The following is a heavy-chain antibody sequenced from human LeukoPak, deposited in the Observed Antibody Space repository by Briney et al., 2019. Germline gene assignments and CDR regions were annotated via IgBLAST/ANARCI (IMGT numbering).Heavy chain of an antibody. D-gene: IGHD3-10*01. CDR2: IYTSGST. J-gene: IGHJ5*02. V-gene: IGHV4-4*07. CDR1: GGSISSYY. CDR3: ARVGAYGSGSSNWFDP. Sequence: SETLSLTCTVSGGSISSYYWSWIRQPAGKGLEWIGRIYTSGSTNYNPSLKSRVTISVDKSKNQLSLKLSSVTAADTAVYYCARVGAYGSGSSNWFDPWGQGTLVTASS.